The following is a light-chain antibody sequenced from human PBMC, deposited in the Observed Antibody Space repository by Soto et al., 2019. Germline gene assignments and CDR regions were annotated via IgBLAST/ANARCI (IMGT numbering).Light chain of an antibody. CDR3: QQYGSSPWT. CDR2: GAS. Sequence: EIVLTQSPGTPSLSPGERATLFCRTSQSVSSNYLAWYQQKPGQAPRPLIYGASSRATGIPDRFSGSGAGTDFTLTISRLESEDFAVYYCQQYGSSPWTFGQGTKVDIK. V-gene: IGKV3-20*01. J-gene: IGKJ1*01. CDR1: QSVSSNY.